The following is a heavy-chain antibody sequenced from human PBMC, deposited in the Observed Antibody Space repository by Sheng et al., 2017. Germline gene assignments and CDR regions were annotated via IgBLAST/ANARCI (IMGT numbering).Heavy chain of an antibody. V-gene: IGHV1-18*01. CDR1: GYSFSNSE. Sequence: QVQLEQSGPEVKKPGASVKVSCKTSGYSFSNSELSWVRQAPGQGLEWLGWISVHNGEKSYAQSVQGRVTLTTDTSTNTAYMELRRLRSDDTAVYYCARDPGAYFDHWGQGTLVTVSS. J-gene: IGHJ4*02. CDR2: ISVHNGEK. D-gene: IGHD7-27*01. CDR3: ARDPGAYFDH.